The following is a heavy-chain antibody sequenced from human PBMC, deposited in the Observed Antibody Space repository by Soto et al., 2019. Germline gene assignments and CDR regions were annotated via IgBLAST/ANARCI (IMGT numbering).Heavy chain of an antibody. D-gene: IGHD5-12*01. CDR2: IIPIFGTA. V-gene: IGHV1-69*13. CDR1: GGTFSSYA. CDR3: ATGEAGSSYDGNSFYS. Sequence: SVKVSCKASGGTFSSYAISWVRQAPGQGLEWMGGIIPIFGTANYAQKFQGRVTITADESTSTAYMELSSLRSEDTAVYYCATGEAGSSYDGNSFYSWGQGTRFTV. J-gene: IGHJ3*02.